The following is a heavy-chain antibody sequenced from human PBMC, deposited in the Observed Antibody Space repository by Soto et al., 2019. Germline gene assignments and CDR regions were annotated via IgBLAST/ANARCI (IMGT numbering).Heavy chain of an antibody. CDR3: ARDQITGHFDY. CDR2: INHSGST. J-gene: IGHJ4*02. V-gene: IGHV4-34*01. D-gene: IGHD2-8*02. Sequence: QVQLQQWGAGLLKPSETLSLTCAVYGGSFSGYYWTWIRQPPGTGLEWIGEINHSGSTNYNPSLKSRVTRSVDTSKHHFSLQLTSVTAAYTAVYYCARDQITGHFDYWGQGTLVTVSS. CDR1: GGSFSGYY.